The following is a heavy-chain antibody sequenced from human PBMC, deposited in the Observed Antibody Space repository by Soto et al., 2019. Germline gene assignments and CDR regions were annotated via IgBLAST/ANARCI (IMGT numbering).Heavy chain of an antibody. J-gene: IGHJ4*02. D-gene: IGHD6-6*01. CDR1: GFTFSNAW. Sequence: GGSLRLSCAASGFTFSNAWMSWVRQAPGKGLEWVGRIKSKTDGGTTDYAAPVKGRFTISRDDSKNTLYLQMNSLKTEDTAVYYFAKHGSFHSSSSWDYFDYWGQGTLVTVSS. CDR3: AKHGSFHSSSSWDYFDY. V-gene: IGHV3-15*01. CDR2: IKSKTDGGTT.